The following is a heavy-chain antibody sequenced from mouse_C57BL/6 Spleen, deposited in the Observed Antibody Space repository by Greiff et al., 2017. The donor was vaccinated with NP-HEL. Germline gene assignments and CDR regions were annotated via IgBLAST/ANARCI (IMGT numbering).Heavy chain of an antibody. J-gene: IGHJ1*03. CDR2: IWWDDDK. CDR1: GFSLSTFGMG. D-gene: IGHD1-1*01. V-gene: IGHV8-8*01. CDR3: ARKKDYYGTREGYFDV. Sequence: QVTLKVSGPGILQPSQTLSLTCSFSGFSLSTFGMGVGWIRQPSGKGLEWLAHIWWDDDKYYNPALHSQITISKDTSKNQVFLKIANVDTADTAKYYCARKKDYYGTREGYFDVRGTGTTVTVSS.